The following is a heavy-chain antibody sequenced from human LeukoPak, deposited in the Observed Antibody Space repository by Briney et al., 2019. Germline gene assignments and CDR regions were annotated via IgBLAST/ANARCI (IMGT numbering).Heavy chain of an antibody. CDR2: ISSSSSYI. V-gene: IGHV3-21*04. D-gene: IGHD3-10*01. CDR1: GFTFSSYS. CDR3: AKDMGYGSGSQLFDY. Sequence: NPGGSLRLSCAASGFTFSSYSMNWVRQAPGKGLEWVSSISSSSSYIYYADSVKGRFTISRDNAKNSLYLQMNSLRAEDTALYYCAKDMGYGSGSQLFDYWGQGTLVTVSS. J-gene: IGHJ4*02.